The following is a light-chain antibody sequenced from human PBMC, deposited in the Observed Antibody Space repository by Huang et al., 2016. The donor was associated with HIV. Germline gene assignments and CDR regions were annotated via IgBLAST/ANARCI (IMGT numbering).Light chain of an antibody. CDR3: QQYNNWPPWT. J-gene: IGKJ1*01. CDR1: QSVSSN. CDR2: GAS. Sequence: EIVMTQSPATLSVSPGERATLSCRASQSVSSNLAWYQQKPGHAPRLLIYGASTRATGIPARFSGSGSATEFTLTISSLQSEDFAVYYCQQYNNWPPWTFGQGTKVEIK. V-gene: IGKV3-15*01.